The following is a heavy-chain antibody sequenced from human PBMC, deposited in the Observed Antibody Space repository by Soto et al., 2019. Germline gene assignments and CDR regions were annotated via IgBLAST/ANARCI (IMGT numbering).Heavy chain of an antibody. J-gene: IGHJ3*02. CDR2: INPATGAA. Sequence: QLHLVQSGAVVKKPGASVTVSCSASGYPVTAYYMHWVRQAPGRGLEWMGGINPATGAAKYTQTFQGRVTMTRDTSRSTVFMELGGLTSEETAVFYCARGGGVGVAGSAAFDMWGQGPWSPSLQ. CDR1: GYPVTAYY. V-gene: IGHV1-2*02. D-gene: IGHD3-3*01. CDR3: ARGGGVGVAGSAAFDM.